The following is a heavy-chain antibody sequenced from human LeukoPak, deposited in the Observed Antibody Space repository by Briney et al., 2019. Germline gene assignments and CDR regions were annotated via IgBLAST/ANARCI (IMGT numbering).Heavy chain of an antibody. CDR1: GYTFTIYG. CDR3: ARDGGREVATITPNWFDP. D-gene: IGHD5-24*01. V-gene: IGHV1-18*01. CDR2: ISPNNGDT. J-gene: IGHJ5*02. Sequence: ASVKVSCKASGYTFTIYGISWVRQAPGQGLEWMGWISPNNGDTKYAQKLQGRVTMTTDTSTNTAYTELGSLTSDDTAVYFCARDGGREVATITPNWFDPWGQGTLVTVSS.